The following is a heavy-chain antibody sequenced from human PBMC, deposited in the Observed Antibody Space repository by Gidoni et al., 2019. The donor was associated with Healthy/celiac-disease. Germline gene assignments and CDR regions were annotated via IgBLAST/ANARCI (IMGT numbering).Heavy chain of an antibody. Sequence: QVQLVESGGGVVQPGRSLRLSCAASGFTFRSYAMHWVRQAPGKGLEWVAVISYDGSNKYYADSVKGRFTISRDNSKNTLYLQMNSLRAEDTAVYYCAREGYYGSGYGMDVWGQGTTVTVSS. J-gene: IGHJ6*02. CDR1: GFTFRSYA. D-gene: IGHD3-10*01. V-gene: IGHV3-30-3*01. CDR3: AREGYYGSGYGMDV. CDR2: ISYDGSNK.